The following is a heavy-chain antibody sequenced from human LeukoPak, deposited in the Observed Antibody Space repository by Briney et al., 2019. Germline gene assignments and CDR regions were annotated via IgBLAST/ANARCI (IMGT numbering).Heavy chain of an antibody. Sequence: SETLSLTCTVSHGSFSSGDYYWSWIRQPPGKGLEWIGYIYYSGSTYYNPSLKSRVTISVDTSKNQFSLKLSSVTAADTAVYYCASEIDCSSTSCYGGYWGQGTLVTVSS. V-gene: IGHV4-30-4*08. D-gene: IGHD2-2*01. CDR1: HGSFSSGDYY. CDR2: IYYSGST. CDR3: ASEIDCSSTSCYGGY. J-gene: IGHJ4*02.